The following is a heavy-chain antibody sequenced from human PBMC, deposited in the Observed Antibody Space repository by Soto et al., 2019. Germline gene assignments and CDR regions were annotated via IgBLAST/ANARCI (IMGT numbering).Heavy chain of an antibody. D-gene: IGHD2-15*01. Sequence: PSETLSLTCSVSDDSISTVDYFWAWIRQPPGQALEYIGYIYKSATTYYNPSFESRVAISLDTSKSQFSLNVTSVTAADTAVYFCARGRYCLTGRCFPNWFDSWGQGTLVTVSS. J-gene: IGHJ5*01. CDR3: ARGRYCLTGRCFPNWFDS. CDR1: DDSISTVDYF. V-gene: IGHV4-30-4*01. CDR2: IYKSATT.